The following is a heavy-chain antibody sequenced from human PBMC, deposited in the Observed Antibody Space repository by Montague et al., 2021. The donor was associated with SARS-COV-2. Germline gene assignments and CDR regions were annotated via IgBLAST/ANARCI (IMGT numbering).Heavy chain of an antibody. V-gene: IGHV4-59*01. CDR2: IYYSGST. Sequence: SETLSLTCTVSGGSISSYYWSWIRQPPGKGLEWIGYIYYSGSTNYNPSLKSRVTISVDTSKNQFSLKLSAVAAADTAVYYCASEAGRGSGYGKYYYYYYGMDVWGQGTTVTVSS. D-gene: IGHD5-12*01. CDR3: ASEAGRGSGYGKYYYYYYGMDV. CDR1: GGSISSYY. J-gene: IGHJ6*02.